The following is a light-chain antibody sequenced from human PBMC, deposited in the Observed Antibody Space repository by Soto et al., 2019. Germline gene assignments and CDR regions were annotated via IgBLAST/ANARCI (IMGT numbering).Light chain of an antibody. Sequence: IQMTQSPSSLSASVGDGVTLTCRASHTIATYLNWYQQKPGQVPEVLISGASRLQVGVPSRFTGSGYGTDFTLTINNLQPEDFAIYYCQQFYYYPHTFGQGTQLEVK. CDR1: HTIATY. V-gene: IGKV1-39*01. CDR2: GAS. CDR3: QQFYYYPHT. J-gene: IGKJ2*01.